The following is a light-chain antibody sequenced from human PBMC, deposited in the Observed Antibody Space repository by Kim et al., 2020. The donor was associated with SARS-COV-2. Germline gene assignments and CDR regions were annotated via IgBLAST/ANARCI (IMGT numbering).Light chain of an antibody. CDR1: ALPKQY. Sequence: SYELTQPPSVSVSPGQTARITCSGDALPKQYAYWYQQKPGQAPVLVIYKDSGRPSGIPERFSGSSSGTTVTLTISGVQAEDEADYYCQSADSSGTYKVFGGGTQLTVL. J-gene: IGLJ2*01. CDR3: QSADSSGTYKV. CDR2: KDS. V-gene: IGLV3-25*03.